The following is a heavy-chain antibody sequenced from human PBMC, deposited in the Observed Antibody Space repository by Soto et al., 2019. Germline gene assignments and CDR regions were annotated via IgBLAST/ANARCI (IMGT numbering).Heavy chain of an antibody. CDR2: TYYRSKWYS. CDR3: ARGPSPLDP. V-gene: IGHV6-1*01. Sequence: SETLSRTLAISRESVPPNRAAWTWILHCPARGLEWLGRTYYRSKWYSYYGPSVKSRITIKPDTPKNQFSLQLNSVTPEDTAVYYCARGPSPLDPWGQGIMATLS. CDR1: RESVPPNRAA. J-gene: IGHJ5*02.